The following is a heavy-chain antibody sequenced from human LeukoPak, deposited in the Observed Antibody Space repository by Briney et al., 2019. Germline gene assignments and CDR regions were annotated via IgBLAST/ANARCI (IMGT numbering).Heavy chain of an antibody. J-gene: IGHJ4*02. V-gene: IGHV1-2*02. CDR1: GYTFTGYY. CDR2: INPNSGGT. CDR3: ARVGYYDSSGYRDY. Sequence: ASVKVSCKASGYTFTGYYMHWVRQAPGQGLEWMGWINPNSGGTNYAQKFQGRVTMTRDTSISTAYMELSRLRSDDTAVYYCARVGYYDSSGYRDYWGQGTLVTVSS. D-gene: IGHD3-22*01.